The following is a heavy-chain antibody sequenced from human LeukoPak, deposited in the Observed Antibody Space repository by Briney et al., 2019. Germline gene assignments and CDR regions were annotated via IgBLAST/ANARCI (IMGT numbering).Heavy chain of an antibody. Sequence: SETLSLTCTVSSGSISSYYWSWIRQPPGKGLEWIGNIYNSGTTNYHPSLKSRVTISVDTPKNQFSLKVSSVSAADTAVYYCAGELAVAGKIIFDSWGQGTLVTASS. D-gene: IGHD6-19*01. CDR1: SGSISSYY. V-gene: IGHV4-59*01. CDR2: IYNSGTT. CDR3: AGELAVAGKIIFDS. J-gene: IGHJ4*02.